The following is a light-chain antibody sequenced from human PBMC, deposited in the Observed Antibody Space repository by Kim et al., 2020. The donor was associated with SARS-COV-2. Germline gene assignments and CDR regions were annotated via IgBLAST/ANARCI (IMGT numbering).Light chain of an antibody. CDR1: SGSIASNY. J-gene: IGLJ2*01. V-gene: IGLV6-57*04. Sequence: NFILTQPHSVSESPGKTVTISCTRSSGSIASNYVQWYQQRPGSAPTTVIYEDNQRPSGVPDRFSGSIDSSTTSASLTISGLKTEDEAYYYCQYYGSSIHVVFGGGTKLTVL. CDR2: EDN. CDR3: QYYGSSIHVV.